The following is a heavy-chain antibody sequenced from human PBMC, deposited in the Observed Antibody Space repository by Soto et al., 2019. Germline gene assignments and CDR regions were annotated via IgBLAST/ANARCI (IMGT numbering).Heavy chain of an antibody. D-gene: IGHD5-12*01. V-gene: IGHV4-61*01. CDR2: VYYSGTT. Sequence: SEPLCLPCSVSGGYVSDNTYYWSWIRQPPGKRLEWIGYVYYSGTTNYNPSLKSRVTIPVDLSKNRFSLRLSSVTTADTTLYYCVRTKAVANTLRSRYFFDYWGQGTLVTVAS. CDR3: VRTKAVANTLRSRYFFDY. J-gene: IGHJ4*02. CDR1: GGYVSDNTYY.